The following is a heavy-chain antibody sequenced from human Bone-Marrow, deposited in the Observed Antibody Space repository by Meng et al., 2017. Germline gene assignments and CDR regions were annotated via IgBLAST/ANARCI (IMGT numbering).Heavy chain of an antibody. CDR2: IYSSGST. D-gene: IGHD3-10*01. J-gene: IGHJ5*02. CDR3: ARVFDFYGSGSYKNWFDP. CDR1: GGSISGNTYY. V-gene: IGHV4-61*02. Sequence: QVPLQESGSGLVTPSQTLPLACPVCGGSISGNTYYWSWIRQPAGKGLEWIGRIYSSGSTNYNPTLKSRVTISLDTSKNQFFLKLRSVTAADTAVYYCARVFDFYGSGSYKNWFDPWGQGILVTVSS.